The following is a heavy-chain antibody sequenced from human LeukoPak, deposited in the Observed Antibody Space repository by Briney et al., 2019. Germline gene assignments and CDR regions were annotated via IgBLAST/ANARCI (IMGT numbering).Heavy chain of an antibody. V-gene: IGHV4-34*01. D-gene: IGHD6-13*01. Sequence: SETLSLTCAVYGGSFSGYYWSWIRQPPGKGPEWIGEINHSGSTNYNPSLKSRVTISVDTSKNQFSLKLSSVTAADTAVYYCARGLWLTGSSWFDPWGQGTLVTVSS. J-gene: IGHJ5*02. CDR2: INHSGST. CDR1: GGSFSGYY. CDR3: ARGLWLTGSSWFDP.